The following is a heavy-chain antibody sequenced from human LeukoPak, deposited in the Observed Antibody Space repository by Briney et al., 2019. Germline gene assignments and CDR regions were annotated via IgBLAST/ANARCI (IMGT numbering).Heavy chain of an antibody. CDR1: GGSFSGYS. D-gene: IGHD6-13*01. CDR3: AREGRRIAAAASNWFDP. CDR2: INQSGST. V-gene: IGHV4-34*01. J-gene: IGHJ5*02. Sequence: PSETLSLTCAVYGGSFSGYSWSWIRQPPGKGLEWIGEINQSGSTNYNPSLKSRVTISEDTSKNQFSLKLSSVTAADTAVYYCAREGRRIAAAASNWFDPWGQGTLVTVSS.